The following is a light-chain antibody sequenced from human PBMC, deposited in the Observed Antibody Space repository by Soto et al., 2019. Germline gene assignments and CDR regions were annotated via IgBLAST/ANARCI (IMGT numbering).Light chain of an antibody. V-gene: IGLV2-14*01. CDR1: SSDVGGYNY. CDR2: EVS. CDR3: SSYTSSSTYV. Sequence: QSALTQPASVSGSPGQSITISCTGTSSDVGGYNYVSWYQKHPGKAPKLMIYEVSNRPSGVSNRFSGSKSGNTASLTISGLQAEDEADYYCSSYTSSSTYVFGTGTQLTVL. J-gene: IGLJ1*01.